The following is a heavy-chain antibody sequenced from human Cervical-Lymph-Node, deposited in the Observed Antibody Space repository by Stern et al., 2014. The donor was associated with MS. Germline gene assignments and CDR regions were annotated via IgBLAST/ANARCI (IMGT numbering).Heavy chain of an antibody. CDR1: GDTYTGNY. D-gene: IGHD3-16*01. CDR3: ARDKGVGSPSWGLYDYYYAMDV. V-gene: IGHV1-2*06. Sequence: VQLVESGAEVKKPGASVKVSCKAFGDTYTGNYIHWVQQAPGQGLEWIGRSNAQSGGTDYLQRFHGRVTMTRDTSTSTDYMEVNSLRSDDTAVYYCARDKGVGSPSWGLYDYYYAMDVWGQGTTVTVSS. CDR2: SNAQSGGT. J-gene: IGHJ6*02.